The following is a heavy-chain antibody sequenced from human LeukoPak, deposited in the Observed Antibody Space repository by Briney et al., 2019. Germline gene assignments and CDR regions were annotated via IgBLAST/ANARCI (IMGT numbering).Heavy chain of an antibody. Sequence: GGSLRRSCAVSGFTFSSYLMHWVRQAPGKGLVWVSRINSDGSSTDYADSVKGRFTISRDNAKNTLYLQMNSLRADDTALYYCVREPDGGRYYQYGMDVWGQGTTVTVSS. CDR3: VREPDGGRYYQYGMDV. J-gene: IGHJ6*02. CDR1: GFTFSSYL. V-gene: IGHV3-74*01. CDR2: INSDGSST. D-gene: IGHD1-26*01.